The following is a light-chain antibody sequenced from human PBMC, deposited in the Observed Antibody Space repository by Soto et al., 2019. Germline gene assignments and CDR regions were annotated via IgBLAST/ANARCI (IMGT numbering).Light chain of an antibody. CDR2: DAS. CDR1: QSVSSY. V-gene: IGKV3-11*01. CDR3: QQRYNWPIT. Sequence: EIVMPKSPATLSVSPGARATLSCRASQSVSSYLAWYQQKPGQAPRLLIYDASNRATGIPARFSGSGSGTDFTLTISSLEPEEFSVYYCQQRYNWPITFGKGTRLEIK. J-gene: IGKJ5*01.